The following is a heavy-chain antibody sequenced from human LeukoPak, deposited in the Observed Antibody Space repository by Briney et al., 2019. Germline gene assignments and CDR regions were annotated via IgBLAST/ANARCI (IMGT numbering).Heavy chain of an antibody. Sequence: GSLRLSCTASGFTFGDYAMSWVRQAPGKGLEWVGFIRSKAYGGTTEYAASVKGRFTISRDDSKSIAYLQMNSLKTEDTAVYYCTRIGHDFIIVGAAFDYWGQGTLVTVSS. J-gene: IGHJ4*02. D-gene: IGHD1-26*01. CDR3: TRIGHDFIIVGAAFDY. CDR2: IRSKAYGGTT. CDR1: GFTFGDYA. V-gene: IGHV3-49*04.